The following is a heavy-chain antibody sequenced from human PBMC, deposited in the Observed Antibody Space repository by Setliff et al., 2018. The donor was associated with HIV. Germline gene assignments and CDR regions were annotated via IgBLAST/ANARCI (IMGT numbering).Heavy chain of an antibody. D-gene: IGHD2-15*01. V-gene: IGHV4-34*01. J-gene: IGHJ2*01. CDR2: INYSGTT. CDR3: ARGMVVAAGWYFDL. CDR1: GASLSGYY. Sequence: SETLSLTCAVYGASLSGYYWSWIRQPPGKGLEWIGEINYSGTTNYNPSLKSRVTISVDTSKNQFSLKLSSVTAADTAVYYCARGMVVAAGWYFDLWGRGTLVTVSS.